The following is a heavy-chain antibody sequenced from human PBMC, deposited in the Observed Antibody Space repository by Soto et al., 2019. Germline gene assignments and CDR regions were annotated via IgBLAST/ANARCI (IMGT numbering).Heavy chain of an antibody. CDR3: ERLTFRGYYYMDV. J-gene: IGHJ6*03. D-gene: IGHD3-10*01. CDR1: GGSFSGYY. Sequence: SETLSLTCAVYGGSFSGYYWSWIRQPPGKGLEWIGEINHSGSTNYNPSLKSRVTISVDTSKNQFSLKLSSVTAADTAVYYCERLTFRGYYYMDVWGKGTTVTVSS. V-gene: IGHV4-34*01. CDR2: INHSGST.